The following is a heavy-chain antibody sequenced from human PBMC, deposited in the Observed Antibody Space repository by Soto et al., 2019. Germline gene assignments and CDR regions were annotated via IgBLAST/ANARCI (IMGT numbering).Heavy chain of an antibody. V-gene: IGHV4-4*02. CDR2: IYHSGST. CDR3: ARGRPPPYDSSGPLDY. D-gene: IGHD3-22*01. CDR1: GGSISSSNW. Sequence: QVQLQESGPGLVKPSGTLSLTCAVSGGSISSSNWWSWVRQPPGKGLEWIGEIYHSGSTNYNPSLKRRVTISVDKSKSQFSLKLSSVTAADTAVYYCARGRPPPYDSSGPLDYWGQGTLVTVSS. J-gene: IGHJ4*02.